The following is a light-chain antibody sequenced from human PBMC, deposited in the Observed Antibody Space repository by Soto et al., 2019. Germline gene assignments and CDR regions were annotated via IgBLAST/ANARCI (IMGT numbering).Light chain of an antibody. CDR1: SSDVGGYNY. CDR2: EVS. J-gene: IGLJ1*01. Sequence: QSALTQPPSASGSPGQSVTISCTGTSSDVGGYNYVSWYQQHPGKAPKLMIYEVSKRPSGVPDRFSGSKSGNTASLTVSGLQAEDEADYYCSSYAGSNPPNYVFGTGTKVTVL. CDR3: SSYAGSNPPNYV. V-gene: IGLV2-8*01.